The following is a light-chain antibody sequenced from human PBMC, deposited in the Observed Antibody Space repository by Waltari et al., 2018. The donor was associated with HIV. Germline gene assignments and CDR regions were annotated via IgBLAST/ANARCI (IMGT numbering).Light chain of an antibody. CDR3: MQATQFPYT. Sequence: EIVMTQAPLSSAVTLGQPASISCRSSQSLVNTDGTTYLSWLHQRPGQPPRLLTYTISNRFSGVPDRFSGSGAGTDFTLRISRVELEDVGVYYCMQATQFPYTFGQGTRLEIK. V-gene: IGKV2-24*01. CDR1: QSLVNTDGTTY. CDR2: TIS. J-gene: IGKJ2*01.